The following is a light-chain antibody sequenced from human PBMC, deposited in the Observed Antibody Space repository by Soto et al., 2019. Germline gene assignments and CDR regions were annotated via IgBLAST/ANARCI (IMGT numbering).Light chain of an antibody. J-gene: IGKJ1*01. CDR1: QSVAYNY. CDR3: QQYAISPWT. CDR2: GAS. V-gene: IGKV3-20*01. Sequence: EVVLTQSPGTLSLSPGEGATLSCRASQSVAYNYLAWYQQRPGQAPRLLIYGASSRATGIPDRFSGGGSGTDFTLTIRSVAPEDFAVYSCQQYAISPWTFGQGTKVE.